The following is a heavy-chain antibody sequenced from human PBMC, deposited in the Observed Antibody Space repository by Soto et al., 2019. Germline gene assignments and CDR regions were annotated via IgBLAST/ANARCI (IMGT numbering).Heavy chain of an antibody. Sequence: QVQLQESGPGLVKPSETLSLTCTVSGGSVSSGSYYWSWSRQPPGKGLEWIGYVYYTGSTHYNPSLKSRVTISVDTSKNQCSLKLNSVTTADTAVYYCARRASRSGWFDYWGQGTLVTVSS. J-gene: IGHJ4*02. CDR3: ARRASRSGWFDY. V-gene: IGHV4-61*01. D-gene: IGHD6-19*01. CDR1: GGSVSSGSYY. CDR2: VYYTGST.